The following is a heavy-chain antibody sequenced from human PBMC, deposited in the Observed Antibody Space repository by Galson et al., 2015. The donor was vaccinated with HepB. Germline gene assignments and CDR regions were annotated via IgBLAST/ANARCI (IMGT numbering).Heavy chain of an antibody. Sequence: SLRLSCEPSGFIFSQFPMHWVRQAPGKGLEWVSLMSFDGSNINYAHSVKGRFTISRDNSKNTLYLQMNSLTSDDTAIYYCVRTVDYSSPFSGYWGRGALVTVSA. CDR2: MSFDGSNI. CDR1: GFIFSQFP. J-gene: IGHJ4*02. D-gene: IGHD4-11*01. CDR3: VRTVDYSSPFSGY. V-gene: IGHV3-30-3*02.